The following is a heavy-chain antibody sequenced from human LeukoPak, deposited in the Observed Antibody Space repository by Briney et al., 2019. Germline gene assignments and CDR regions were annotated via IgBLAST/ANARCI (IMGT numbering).Heavy chain of an antibody. CDR3: AKGSGLYYYDSSGYLGVGSDYYYYGMDV. Sequence: GGSLRLSCAASGFTFSSYAMSWVRQPPGKGLEWLSAISGDGGGTYYADSVKGRFTISRDNSKNTLYLQMNSLRAEDTAVYYCAKGSGLYYYDSSGYLGVGSDYYYYGMDVWGQGTTVTVSS. CDR1: GFTFSSYA. D-gene: IGHD3-22*01. J-gene: IGHJ6*02. V-gene: IGHV3-23*01. CDR2: ISGDGGGT.